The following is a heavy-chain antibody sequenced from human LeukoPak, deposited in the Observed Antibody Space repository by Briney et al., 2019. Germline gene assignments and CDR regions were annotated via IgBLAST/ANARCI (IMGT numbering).Heavy chain of an antibody. D-gene: IGHD3-10*01. J-gene: IGHJ4*02. V-gene: IGHV3-74*01. CDR1: GFTFSDYW. CDR2: INTDGSIT. Sequence: GGSLRLSCAASGFTFSDYWIHWVRQAPGKGLVWVSRINTDGSITNYADSVKGRFSISRDNAKNTLYLQMSSLRAEDTAVYYCARDRGPGTGFMVREAYDYWGQGTLVTVPS. CDR3: ARDRGPGTGFMVREAYDY.